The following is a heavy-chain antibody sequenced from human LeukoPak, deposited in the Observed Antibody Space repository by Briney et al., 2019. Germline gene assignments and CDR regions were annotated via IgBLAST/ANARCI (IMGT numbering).Heavy chain of an antibody. CDR2: ISFDGSNK. J-gene: IGHJ6*02. CDR1: GFTFSSYG. CDR3: ARDRDCSGGSCYYYYYGMDV. V-gene: IGHV3-30*03. Sequence: PGRSLRLSCAASGFTFSSYGMYWVRQAPGKGLEWVAVISFDGSNKYYADSVRGRFTVSRDNSKNTLYLQMNRLRAEDTAVYYCARDRDCSGGSCYYYYYGMDVWGQGTTVTVSS. D-gene: IGHD2-15*01.